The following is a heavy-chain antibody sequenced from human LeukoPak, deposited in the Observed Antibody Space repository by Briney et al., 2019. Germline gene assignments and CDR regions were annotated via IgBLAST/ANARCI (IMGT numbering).Heavy chain of an antibody. CDR2: INRDGSST. D-gene: IGHD5-18*01. CDR1: GFTFDDYG. Sequence: GSLRLSCAASGFTFDDYGMSWVRQAPGKGLVWVSRINRDGSSTDYADSVKGRFTISRDNAKNTLYLQMNSLRGEDTAVYFCARDAPGNTALDYWGQGTLVTVSS. CDR3: ARDAPGNTALDY. J-gene: IGHJ4*02. V-gene: IGHV3-74*01.